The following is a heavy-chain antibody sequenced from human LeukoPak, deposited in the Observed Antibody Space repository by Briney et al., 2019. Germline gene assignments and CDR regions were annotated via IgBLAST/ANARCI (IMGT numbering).Heavy chain of an antibody. CDR3: ARDTSGSDY. Sequence: SVKVSCKASGGTFSSYAISWVRQAPGQGLEWMGRIIPILGIANYAQKLQGRVTVTADKSTSTAYMELSSLRSEDTAVYYCARDTSGSDYWGQGTLVTVSS. D-gene: IGHD1-26*01. CDR2: IIPILGIA. CDR1: GGTFSSYA. J-gene: IGHJ4*02. V-gene: IGHV1-69*04.